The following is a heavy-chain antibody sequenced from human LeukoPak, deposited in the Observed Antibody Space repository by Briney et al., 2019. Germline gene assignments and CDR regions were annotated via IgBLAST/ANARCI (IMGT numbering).Heavy chain of an antibody. CDR2: INHSEST. V-gene: IGHV4-34*01. CDR3: AXGGXXXIVXVPAAXXLXFDY. Sequence: SETLSLTCAVYGGSFSGYYWSWIRQPPGKGLEWIGQINHSESTNYNPSLKGRITISVDTSKNHFSLKLNSLTTPYTAEYYCAXGGXXXIVXVPAAXXLXFDYWGQGSLVTVSS. D-gene: IGHD2-2*01. CDR1: GGSFSGYY. J-gene: IGHJ4*02.